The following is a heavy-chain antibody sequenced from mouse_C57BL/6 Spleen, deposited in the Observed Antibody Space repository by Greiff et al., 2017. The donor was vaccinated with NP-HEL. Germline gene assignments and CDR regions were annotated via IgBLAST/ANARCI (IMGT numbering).Heavy chain of an antibody. D-gene: IGHD2-2*01. CDR1: GYTFTDYN. V-gene: IGHV1-18*01. CDR3: ARRKIYYGYDEGYYYAMDY. CDR2: INPNNGGT. Sequence: VQLKQSGPELVKPGASVKIPCKASGYTFTDYNMDWVKQSHGKSLEWIGDINPNNGGTIYNQKFKGKATLTVDKSSSTAYMELRSLTSEDTAVYYCARRKIYYGYDEGYYYAMDYWGQGTSVTVSS. J-gene: IGHJ4*01.